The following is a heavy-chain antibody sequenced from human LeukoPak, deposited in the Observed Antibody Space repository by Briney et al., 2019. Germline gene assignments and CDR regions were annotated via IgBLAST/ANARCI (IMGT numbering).Heavy chain of an antibody. Sequence: GGSLRLSCAASGSPFSSYGMHWVRQAPGKGLDWVAFIHYDGNNKYYADSVKGRFTISRDNSKNTVYLQMNRLRVDDTAVYYCSARRLTVTTEIDYWGQGTLVTVSS. V-gene: IGHV3-30*02. CDR1: GSPFSSYG. J-gene: IGHJ4*02. D-gene: IGHD4-17*01. CDR2: IHYDGNNK. CDR3: SARRLTVTTEIDY.